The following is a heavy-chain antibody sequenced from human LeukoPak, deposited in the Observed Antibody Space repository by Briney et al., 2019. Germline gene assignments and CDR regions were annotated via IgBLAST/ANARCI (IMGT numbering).Heavy chain of an antibody. CDR3: AKSSGSSWYGDWLDP. CDR1: GFTFNIYG. J-gene: IGHJ5*02. CDR2: IRFDGSSK. V-gene: IGHV3-30*02. Sequence: PGGSLRLSCAASGFTFNIYGMHWVRLSPGKGLEWLAFIRFDGSSKYYADFVKGRFTISRDNSKNTVYLQMNSLGGEDTAIYYCAKSSGSSWYGDWLDPWGQGTLVTVSS. D-gene: IGHD6-13*01.